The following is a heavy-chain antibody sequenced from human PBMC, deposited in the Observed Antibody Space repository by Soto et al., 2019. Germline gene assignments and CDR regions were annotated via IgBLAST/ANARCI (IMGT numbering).Heavy chain of an antibody. CDR1: GFAFNNHS. V-gene: IGHV3-21*01. D-gene: IGHD2-15*01. CDR3: LRGPRRLQPYYFAS. Sequence: KSGGSLRLSCVVSGFAFNNHSMAWVRQAPGKGLEWVASISTTSTYKYHADSMKGRITVSRDNSQNSLFLQMDRLRVDDTAVYYCLRGPRRLQPYYFASWGQGTPVTFSS. CDR2: ISTTSTYK. J-gene: IGHJ4*02.